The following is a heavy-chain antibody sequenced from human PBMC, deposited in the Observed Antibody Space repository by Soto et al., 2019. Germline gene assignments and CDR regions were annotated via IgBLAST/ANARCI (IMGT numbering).Heavy chain of an antibody. V-gene: IGHV3-30*18. CDR1: GFTFSSYG. D-gene: IGHD3-10*01. CDR2: ISYDGSNK. J-gene: IGHJ4*02. CDR3: AKDRSLVRGPMPY. Sequence: GGSLRLSGAASGFTFSSYGMHWVRQAPGKGLEWVAVISYDGSNKYYADSVEGRFTISRDNSKNRLYLQMNSLGAEDTAVYYCAKDRSLVRGPMPYWGQGTLVTVSS.